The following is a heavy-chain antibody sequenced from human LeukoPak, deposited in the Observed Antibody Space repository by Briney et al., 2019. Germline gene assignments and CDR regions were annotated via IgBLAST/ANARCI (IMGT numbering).Heavy chain of an antibody. CDR3: ARIGTGTMVRGVIIVDGMDV. V-gene: IGHV4-59*01. CDR2: IYYSGST. J-gene: IGHJ6*02. Sequence: SETLSLTCTVSGGSISGYYWSWIRQPPGKGLEWIGYIYYSGSTNYNPSLKSRVTISVDTSKNQFSLKLSSVTAADTAVYYCARIGTGTMVRGVIIVDGMDVWGQGTTVTVSS. D-gene: IGHD3-10*01. CDR1: GGSISGYY.